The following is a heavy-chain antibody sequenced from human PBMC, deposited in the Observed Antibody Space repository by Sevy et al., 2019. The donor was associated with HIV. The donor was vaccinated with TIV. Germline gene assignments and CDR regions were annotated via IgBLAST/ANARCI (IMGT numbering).Heavy chain of an antibody. CDR3: AXXXATXFXIVTMSFDV. V-gene: IGHV6-1*01. J-gene: IGHJ4*02. CDR1: GDSVSTNSAV. CDR2: TYYRSKWYN. Sequence: SQTLSLTCAISGDSVSTNSAVWNWIRQSPSRGLEWLGRTYYRSKWYNDYSVSLKGRLTITPDTSKNQFSLHLKSVTAXXXXXXXCAXXXATXFXIVTMSFDVWGQGTLVTVSS. D-gene: IGHD3-10*02.